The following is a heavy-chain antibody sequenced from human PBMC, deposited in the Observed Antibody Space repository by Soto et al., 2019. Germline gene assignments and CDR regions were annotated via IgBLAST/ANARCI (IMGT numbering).Heavy chain of an antibody. J-gene: IGHJ4*02. CDR1: GFTFSSYA. CDR2: ISGSGGST. D-gene: IGHD3-22*01. V-gene: IGHV3-23*01. Sequence: GGSLRLSCAACGFTFSSYAMSWVRQAPGKGLEWVSAISGSGGSTYYADSVKGRFTISRDNSKNTLYLQMNSLRAEDTAVYYCAKEAHYYDSSGYYPYYFDYWGQGTLVTVSS. CDR3: AKEAHYYDSSGYYPYYFDY.